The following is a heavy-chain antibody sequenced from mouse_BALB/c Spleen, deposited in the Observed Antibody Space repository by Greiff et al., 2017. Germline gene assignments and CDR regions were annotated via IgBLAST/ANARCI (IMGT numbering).Heavy chain of an antibody. V-gene: IGHV2-6-4*01. CDR3: ARNWDDGYYHWYFDV. J-gene: IGHJ1*01. D-gene: IGHD2-3*01. Sequence: VQLKESGPGLVAPSQSLSITCTVSGFSLSRYSVHWVRQPPGKGLEWLGMIWGGGSTAYNSALKPRLSISKDNSKSQVFLKMNSLQTDDTAMYYCARNWDDGYYHWYFDVWGAGTTVTVAS. CDR2: IWGGGST. CDR1: GFSLSRYS.